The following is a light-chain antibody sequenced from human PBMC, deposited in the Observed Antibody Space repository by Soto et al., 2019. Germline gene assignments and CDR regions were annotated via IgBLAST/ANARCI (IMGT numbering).Light chain of an antibody. J-gene: IGLJ3*02. Sequence: QSVLTQPASVSGSPGQSITISCTGTSSDVGIYNLVSWYQQHPGKAPRLMIYEGTKRPSGVSNRFSGSKSGNTASLTISGLQAEDEADYYCCASAPGYTWVFGGGTKLTVL. CDR2: EGT. V-gene: IGLV2-23*01. CDR1: SSDVGIYNL. CDR3: CASAPGYTWV.